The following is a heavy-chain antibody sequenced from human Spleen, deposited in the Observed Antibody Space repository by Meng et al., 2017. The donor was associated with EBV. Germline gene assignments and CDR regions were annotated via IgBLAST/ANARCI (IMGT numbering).Heavy chain of an antibody. CDR1: GFSLSTSGVG. CDR3: AHMAPDMQSIDY. D-gene: IGHD3-9*01. CDR2: IYWDDDK. Sequence: QITLKESGPTLMKPTXTLTLTCSFSGFSLSTSGVGVGWIRQPPGKALEWLALIYWDDDKRYSPSLKSRLTITKDTSKNQVVLTMTNMDPVDTATYYCAHMAPDMQSIDYWGQGTLVTVSS. J-gene: IGHJ4*02. V-gene: IGHV2-5*02.